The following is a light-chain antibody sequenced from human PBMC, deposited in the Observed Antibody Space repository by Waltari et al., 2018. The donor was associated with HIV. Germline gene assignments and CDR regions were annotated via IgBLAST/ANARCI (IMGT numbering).Light chain of an antibody. CDR2: MNN. Sequence: SVLTQPPSASGSPGQTVLISCPENNHNTGNNDVTWYQHFPGSATKLLIYMNNYRPSGVPDRFAGSRSGTSASLTISGLQIEDEAQYYCATWDDSLNGVFGAGTRLTVL. J-gene: IGLJ3*02. CDR3: ATWDDSLNGV. V-gene: IGLV1-44*01. CDR1: NHNTGNND.